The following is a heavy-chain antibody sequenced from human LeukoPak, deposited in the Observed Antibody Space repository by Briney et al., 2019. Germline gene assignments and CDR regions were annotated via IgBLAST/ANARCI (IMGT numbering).Heavy chain of an antibody. CDR2: TLTTGTT. CDR3: VSGVTLSGGHYIDV. D-gene: IGHD3-3*01. J-gene: IGHJ6*03. CDR1: SDTLSSYY. V-gene: IGHV4-4*07. Sequence: SETLSLTCSVPSDTLSSYYWEWIRPRPGKGREWVGRTLTTGTTNYTHSLRSRVTISIDRSKNQFYLNLCSVTAAETAVYFCVSGVTLSGGHYIDVWGKGSTVTVSS.